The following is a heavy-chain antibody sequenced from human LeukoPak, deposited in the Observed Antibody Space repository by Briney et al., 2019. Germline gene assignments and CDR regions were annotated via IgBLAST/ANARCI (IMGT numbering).Heavy chain of an antibody. J-gene: IGHJ5*02. CDR3: ARGGDNWFDP. CDR2: ISSSSSYT. CDR1: GFIFSSYE. V-gene: IGHV3-21*05. D-gene: IGHD3-16*01. Sequence: GGSLRLSCAASGFIFSSYETNWVRQAPGKGLEWVSYISSSSSYTNYADSVKGRFTISRDNAKNSLYLQMNSLRAEDTAVYYCARGGDNWFDPWGQGTLVTVSS.